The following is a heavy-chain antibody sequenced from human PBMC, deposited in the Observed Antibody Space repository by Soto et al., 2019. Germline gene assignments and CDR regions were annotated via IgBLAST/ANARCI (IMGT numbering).Heavy chain of an antibody. Sequence: GGSLRLSCAAPGFTLSNAWMSWVRQAPGKGLEWVGRIKSKTDGGTTDYAAPVKGRFTISRDDSKNTLYLQMNSLKTEYTAVYYCTTDGLTVTTGDYDYYHHYMDVWGKGTTVTGSS. CDR3: TTDGLTVTTGDYDYYHHYMDV. CDR2: IKSKTDGGTT. V-gene: IGHV3-15*01. CDR1: GFTLSNAW. J-gene: IGHJ6*03. D-gene: IGHD4-17*01.